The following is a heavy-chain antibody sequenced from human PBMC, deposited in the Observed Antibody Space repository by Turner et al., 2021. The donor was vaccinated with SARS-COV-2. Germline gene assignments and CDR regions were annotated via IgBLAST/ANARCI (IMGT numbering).Heavy chain of an antibody. Sequence: QVQLVQSGAEVKKPGASVKVSCKASGYTFTGYYMHWVRQAPGQGLEWMGWISPNSGGTNFAQKFQGRVTMTRDTSIRTAYMELSRLRSDDTAEYYCARVPDSGSYYVLDYWGQGTLVTVSS. J-gene: IGHJ4*02. CDR2: ISPNSGGT. CDR3: ARVPDSGSYYVLDY. D-gene: IGHD1-26*01. V-gene: IGHV1-2*02. CDR1: GYTFTGYY.